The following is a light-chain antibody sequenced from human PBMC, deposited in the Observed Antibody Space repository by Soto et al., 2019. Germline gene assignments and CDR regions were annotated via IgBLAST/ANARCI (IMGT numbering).Light chain of an antibody. CDR2: DTS. J-gene: IGKJ4*01. CDR3: QQRSNWPLT. Sequence: EIVLTQSPATLSLSPGARATLSCRASQSVNNYLAWYQQKPGQAPRLLMYDTSNRATGIPARFSGNGSGTDFSLTIGSLEAEDSPFYYCQQRSNWPLTFGGGTKVEI. V-gene: IGKV3-11*01. CDR1: QSVNNY.